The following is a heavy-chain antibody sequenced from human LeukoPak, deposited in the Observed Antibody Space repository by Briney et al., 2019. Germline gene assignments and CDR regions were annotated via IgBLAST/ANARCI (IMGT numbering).Heavy chain of an antibody. D-gene: IGHD5-12*01. V-gene: IGHV1-18*01. CDR2: ISGYNGNT. Sequence: ASVKVSCKASSYSFNRYGISWVRQAPGQGLGWMGWISGYNGNTNYAQKFLGRVSMTADTSTSTAYMELRSLTSDDTAVYYCARSGRGTYYYFDLWGQGTLVTVSS. CDR1: SYSFNRYG. CDR3: ARSGRGTYYYFDL. J-gene: IGHJ4*02.